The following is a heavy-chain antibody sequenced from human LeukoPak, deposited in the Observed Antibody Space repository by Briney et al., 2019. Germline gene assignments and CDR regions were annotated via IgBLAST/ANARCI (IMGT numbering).Heavy chain of an antibody. J-gene: IGHJ3*02. D-gene: IGHD2-15*01. CDR2: VSGSGGST. V-gene: IGHV3-23*01. CDR3: AKSMGGWYAFDI. CDR1: GFTSSSYA. Sequence: GGSLRLSCAASGFTSSSYAMNWVRQAPGKGLEWVSGVSGSGGSTYYADSVKGRFTISRDNSKNTVYLQMNTLRAEDTAVYHCAKSMGGWYAFDIWGQGTMVTVSS.